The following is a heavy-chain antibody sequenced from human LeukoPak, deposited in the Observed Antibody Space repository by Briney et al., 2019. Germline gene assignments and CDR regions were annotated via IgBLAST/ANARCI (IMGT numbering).Heavy chain of an antibody. CDR2: ISSSSSYI. J-gene: IGHJ3*02. V-gene: IGHV3-21*01. D-gene: IGHD6-13*01. Sequence: GGSLRLSCAASGFTFSSYSMNWVRQAPGKGLEWVSSISSSSSYIYYADSVKGRFTISRDNAKNSLYLQMNSLRAEDTAVYYCARVRSSSGAFDIWGQGTMVTVSS. CDR3: ARVRSSSGAFDI. CDR1: GFTFSSYS.